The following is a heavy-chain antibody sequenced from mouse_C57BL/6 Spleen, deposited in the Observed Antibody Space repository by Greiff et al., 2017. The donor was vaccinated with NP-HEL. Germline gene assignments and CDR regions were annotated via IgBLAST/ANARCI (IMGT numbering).Heavy chain of an antibody. V-gene: IGHV5-12*01. CDR1: GFTFSDYY. J-gene: IGHJ3*01. Sequence: EVKLVESGGGLVQPGGSLKLSCAASGFTFSDYYMYWVRQTPETRLEWVAYISNGGGSTYYPDTVKGRCTISRDNAKNTLYLQMSRLKSEDTAMYYCARHGDYDAGSWCAYWGQGTLVTVSA. CDR2: ISNGGGST. D-gene: IGHD2-4*01. CDR3: ARHGDYDAGSWCAY.